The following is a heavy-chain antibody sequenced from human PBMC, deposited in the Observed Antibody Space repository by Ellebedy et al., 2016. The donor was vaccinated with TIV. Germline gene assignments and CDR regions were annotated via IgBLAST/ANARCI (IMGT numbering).Heavy chain of an antibody. V-gene: IGHV3-48*01. CDR3: GRSGLSIVDY. CDR1: GFTFSSYS. CDR2: ISSSSSTI. D-gene: IGHD3-3*01. Sequence: GESLKISCAASGFTFSSYSMNWVRQAPGKGLEWVSYISSSSSTIYYADSVKGRFTISRDNSKNTLYLQMNSLRAEDTAVYYCGRSGLSIVDYWGQGTLVTVSS. J-gene: IGHJ4*02.